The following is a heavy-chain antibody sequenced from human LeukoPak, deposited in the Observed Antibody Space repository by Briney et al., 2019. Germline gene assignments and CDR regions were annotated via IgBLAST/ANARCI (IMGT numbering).Heavy chain of an antibody. CDR1: GFTFSSYG. V-gene: IGHV3-33*06. D-gene: IGHD1-26*01. CDR3: AKDVGVADY. Sequence: GGSLRLSFAASGFTFSSYGMHWVRQAPGKGLEWVAVIWYDGSNKYYADSVKGRFTISRDNSKNTLYLQMNSLRAEDTAVYYCAKDVGVADYWGQGTLVTVSS. CDR2: IWYDGSNK. J-gene: IGHJ4*02.